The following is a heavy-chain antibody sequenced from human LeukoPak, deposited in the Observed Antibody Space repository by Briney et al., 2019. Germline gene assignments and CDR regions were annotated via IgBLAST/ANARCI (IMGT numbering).Heavy chain of an antibody. CDR1: GYTFTGYY. V-gene: IGHV1-2*04. CDR2: INPNSGGT. D-gene: IGHD5-12*01. CDR3: AREGLYSGYDGGYGMDV. J-gene: IGHJ6*02. Sequence: ASVKVSCKASGYTFTGYYMHWVRQAPGQGLEWMGWINPNSGGTNYAQKFQGWVTMTRDTSISTAYMELSRLRSDDTAVYYCAREGLYSGYDGGYGMDVWGQGTTVTVSS.